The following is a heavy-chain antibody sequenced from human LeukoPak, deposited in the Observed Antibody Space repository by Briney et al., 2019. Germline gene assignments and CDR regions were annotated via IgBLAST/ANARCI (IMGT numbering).Heavy chain of an antibody. CDR3: ARAKPGSPPDY. CDR2: VHDTGSA. V-gene: IGHV4-59*01. D-gene: IGHD3-10*01. J-gene: IGHJ4*02. CDR1: GGSISSYY. Sequence: SETLSLTCTVSGGSISSYYWSWIRQPPGKGLEYIGYVHDTGSANYSPSLKSRVTISVDTSKNQFSLKLSSVTAADTAKYFCARAKPGSPPDYWGQGTLVTVSS.